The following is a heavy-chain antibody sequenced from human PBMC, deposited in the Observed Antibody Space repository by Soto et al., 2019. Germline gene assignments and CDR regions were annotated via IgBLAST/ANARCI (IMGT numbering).Heavy chain of an antibody. D-gene: IGHD1-26*01. CDR1: GFTFSSYG. Sequence: QVQLVESGGGVVQPGRSLRLSCAASGFTFSSYGMHWVRQAPGKGLEWVAVIWYDGSNKYYADSVKGRFTISRDNSKNTLYLQMNSLRAEDTAVYYCARAIVGGPDVLDYWGQGTLVTVSS. CDR3: ARAIVGGPDVLDY. CDR2: IWYDGSNK. V-gene: IGHV3-33*01. J-gene: IGHJ4*02.